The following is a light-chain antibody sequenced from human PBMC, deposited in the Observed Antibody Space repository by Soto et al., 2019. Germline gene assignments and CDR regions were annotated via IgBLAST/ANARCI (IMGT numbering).Light chain of an antibody. Sequence: QSVLTQPASVSGSPGQSITISCTGTSSDVGSYNLVSWYQQHPGKAPKLMIYEGSKRPSGVSNRFSGSKSGNTASLTISGLQAEDEADYYCCSYAGSYTFVVFGGGTKLTVL. J-gene: IGLJ3*02. CDR3: CSYAGSYTFVV. CDR1: SSDVGSYNL. V-gene: IGLV2-23*03. CDR2: EGS.